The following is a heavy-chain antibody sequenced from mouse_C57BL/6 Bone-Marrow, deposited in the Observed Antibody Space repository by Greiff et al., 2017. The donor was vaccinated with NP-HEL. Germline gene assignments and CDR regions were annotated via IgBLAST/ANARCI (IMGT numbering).Heavy chain of an antibody. Sequence: DVMLVESGGGLVKPGGSLKLSCAASGFTFSDYGMHWVRQAPEKGLEWVAYISSGSSTIYYADTVKGRFTISRDNAKNTLFLQMTSLRSEDTAMYYCARPYYGYPYYFDFWGQGTTLTVSS. J-gene: IGHJ2*01. D-gene: IGHD2-9*01. CDR3: ARPYYGYPYYFDF. V-gene: IGHV5-17*01. CDR1: GFTFSDYG. CDR2: ISSGSSTI.